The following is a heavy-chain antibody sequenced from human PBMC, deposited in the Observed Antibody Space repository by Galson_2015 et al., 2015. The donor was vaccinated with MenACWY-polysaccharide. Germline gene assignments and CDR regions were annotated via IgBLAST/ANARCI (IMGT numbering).Heavy chain of an antibody. CDR3: ARGPMYSGSYFAADY. J-gene: IGHJ4*02. Sequence: SVKVSCKASGYTFSSFGFSWVRQAPGQGLEWMGWISANNGNTYYAQKLQGRVTMTTDTSTSTAYMEMRSLRADDTAVYYCARGPMYSGSYFAADYWGQGTLVTVSS. CDR2: ISANNGNT. D-gene: IGHD1-26*01. CDR1: GYTFSSFG. V-gene: IGHV1-18*01.